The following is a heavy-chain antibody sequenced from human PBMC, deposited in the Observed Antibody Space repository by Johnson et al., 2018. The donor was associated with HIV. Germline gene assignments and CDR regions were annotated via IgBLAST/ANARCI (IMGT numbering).Heavy chain of an antibody. J-gene: IGHJ3*02. V-gene: IGHV3-64*01. CDR3: ARGAYGRSWHASDASDI. Sequence: VQLVESGGGLVQPGGSLRLSCAASGFTISNYAMHWVRQAPGKGLDYVSGISTNGGSTYYANSVKGRFTISRDNAKNSLYLQMNSLRAEDTAVYYCARGAYGRSWHASDASDIGGQGTMVTVSS. CDR2: ISTNGGST. CDR1: GFTISNYA. D-gene: IGHD6-13*01.